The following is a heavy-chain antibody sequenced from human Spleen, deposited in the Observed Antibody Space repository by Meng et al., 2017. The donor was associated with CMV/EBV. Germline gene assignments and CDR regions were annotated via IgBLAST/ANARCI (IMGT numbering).Heavy chain of an antibody. CDR2: ISAYNGDT. D-gene: IGHD6-13*01. CDR1: GYSFTSYG. CDR3: ARDGRLAAAGVYYYYGMDV. V-gene: IGHV1-18*01. J-gene: IGHJ6*02. Sequence: ASVKVSCKASGYSFTSYGMSWVRQAPGQGLEWMGWISAYNGDTDYAQKFQGRVTMTTDTSTSTAYMELRSLRSDDTAVYYCARDGRLAAAGVYYYYGMDVWGQGTTVTVSS.